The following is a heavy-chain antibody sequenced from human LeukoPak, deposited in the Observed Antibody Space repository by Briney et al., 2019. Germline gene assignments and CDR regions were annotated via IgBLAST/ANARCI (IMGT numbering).Heavy chain of an antibody. D-gene: IGHD4-17*01. J-gene: IGHJ1*01. CDR2: IHYSRST. CDR1: GGSISSSSYY. V-gene: IGHV4-39*07. Sequence: SETLSLTCTVSGGSISSSSYYWGWIRQPPGKGLEWIGNIHYSRSTYYNPSLKSRVTISVDTSKNQFSLKLSSVTAADTAVYYCARGEDGDDYFQHWGQGTLDTISS. CDR3: ARGEDGDDYFQH.